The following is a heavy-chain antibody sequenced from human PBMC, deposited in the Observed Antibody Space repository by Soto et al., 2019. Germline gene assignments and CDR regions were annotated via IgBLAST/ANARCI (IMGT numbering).Heavy chain of an antibody. CDR1: GGSISSYY. V-gene: IGHV4-59*08. D-gene: IGHD6-19*01. Sequence: SETLSLTCTVSGGSISSYYWSWIRQPPGKGLEWIGYIYYSGSTNYNPSLKSRVTISVDTSKNQFSLKLSSATAADTAVYYCARLNSSGPFDYWGQGTLVTVSS. J-gene: IGHJ4*02. CDR2: IYYSGST. CDR3: ARLNSSGPFDY.